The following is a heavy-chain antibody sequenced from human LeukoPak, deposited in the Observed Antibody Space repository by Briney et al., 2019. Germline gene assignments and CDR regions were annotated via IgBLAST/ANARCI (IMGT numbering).Heavy chain of an antibody. D-gene: IGHD2-21*01. J-gene: IGHJ4*02. CDR1: GGSISSYY. CDR2: IYYSGST. V-gene: IGHV4-59*01. Sequence: SETLSLTCTVSGGSISSYYWSWIRQPPGKGLEWIGYIYYSGSTNYNPSLKSRVTISVDTSKNQFSLKLSSVTAADTAVYYCARDRGVIFSYYFDYWGQGTLVTVSS. CDR3: ARDRGVIFSYYFDY.